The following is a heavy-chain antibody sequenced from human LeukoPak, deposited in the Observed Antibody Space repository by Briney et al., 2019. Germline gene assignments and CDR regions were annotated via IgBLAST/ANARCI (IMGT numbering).Heavy chain of an antibody. D-gene: IGHD6-13*01. CDR3: VKEQGSGYRTADY. CDR1: GFTLSSCG. V-gene: IGHV3-30*18. Sequence: GGSLRLSCVASGFTLSSCGMHRVRQDPGKGLEWVAVITYDGITTYSDDSAKGRFTISRDTSKSTLHLQMNNLRPEDTAVYFCVKEQGSGYRTADYWGQGTLVTVSS. J-gene: IGHJ4*02. CDR2: ITYDGITT.